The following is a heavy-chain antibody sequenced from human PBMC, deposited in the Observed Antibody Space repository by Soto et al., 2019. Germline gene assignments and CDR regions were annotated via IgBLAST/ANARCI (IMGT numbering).Heavy chain of an antibody. J-gene: IGHJ4*02. CDR3: ARTGDYYDSSGSYFDY. CDR2: IYYSGST. CDR1: GGSVSSGSYY. Sequence: SETLSLTCTVSGGSVSSGSYYWSWIRQPPGKGLEWIGYIYYSGSTNYNPSLKSRVTISVDTSKNQFSLKLSSVTAADTAVYYCARTGDYYDSSGSYFDYWGQGTLVTVSS. V-gene: IGHV4-61*01. D-gene: IGHD3-22*01.